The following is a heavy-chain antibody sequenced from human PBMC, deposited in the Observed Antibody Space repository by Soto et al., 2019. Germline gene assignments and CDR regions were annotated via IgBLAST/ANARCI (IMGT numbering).Heavy chain of an antibody. CDR3: AKDVSHNFDY. CDR1: GFTFSHYA. V-gene: IGHV3-30*18. Sequence: QVQLVESGGGVVQPGRSLRLSCAASGFTFSHYAMHWVRQAPGKGLEWVALMSYHGSNEYYADSVKGRFTISRDNSKNTLYLQMNSLRAEDTAVYYCAKDVSHNFDYWGQGTLVTVSS. J-gene: IGHJ4*02. CDR2: MSYHGSNE.